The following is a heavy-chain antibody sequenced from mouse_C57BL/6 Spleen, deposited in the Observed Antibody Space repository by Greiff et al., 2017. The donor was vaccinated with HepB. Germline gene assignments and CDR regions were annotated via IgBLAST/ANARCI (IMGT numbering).Heavy chain of an antibody. CDR1: GYAFSSSW. V-gene: IGHV1-82*01. Sequence: VQLQQSGPELVKPGASVKISCKASGYAFSSSWMNWVKQRPGKGLEWIGRIYPGDGDTNYNGKFKGKATLTADKSSSTAYMQLSSLTSEDSAVYFCARSTYYSEGWFAYWGQGTLVTVSA. CDR2: IYPGDGDT. D-gene: IGHD2-12*01. J-gene: IGHJ3*01. CDR3: ARSTYYSEGWFAY.